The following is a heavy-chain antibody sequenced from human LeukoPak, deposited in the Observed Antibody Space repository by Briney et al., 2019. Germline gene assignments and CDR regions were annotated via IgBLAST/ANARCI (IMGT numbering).Heavy chain of an antibody. CDR2: ISSNGGST. V-gene: IGHV3-64*04. Sequence: PGGSLRLSCSASGFTFSSYAMHWVRQAPGKGLEYVSAISSNGGSTYYADSVKGRFTISRDNSKNTLYLQMNSLRAEDTAVYYCAKGLWSSFDYWGQGTLVTVSS. J-gene: IGHJ4*02. CDR1: GFTFSSYA. CDR3: AKGLWSSFDY. D-gene: IGHD3-10*01.